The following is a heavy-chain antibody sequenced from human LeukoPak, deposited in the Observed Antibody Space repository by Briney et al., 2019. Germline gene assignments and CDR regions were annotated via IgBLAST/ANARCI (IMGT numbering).Heavy chain of an antibody. CDR3: AQHSGSHFIHYVDS. CDR2: ISGSAYNS. CDR1: GFTFRSYG. J-gene: IGHJ4*02. D-gene: IGHD1-26*01. Sequence: GGSLRLSCVDSGFTFRSYGMSWVRQAPGKGLEWVSTISGSAYNSYYADSVKGRFTISRDNSANTLYLQMNSLRADDSVLYYRAQHSGSHFIHYVDSWGQGTLVTVSS. V-gene: IGHV3-23*01.